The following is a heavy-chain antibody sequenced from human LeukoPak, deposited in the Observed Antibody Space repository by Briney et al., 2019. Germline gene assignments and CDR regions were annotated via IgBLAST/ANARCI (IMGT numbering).Heavy chain of an antibody. D-gene: IGHD2-15*01. CDR1: VCSFSASA. V-gene: IGHV3-23*01. Sequence: PGGALRLSCVASVCSFSASAMTLVRPAPGRGREWASGICASGGSTYFADSVKGRFTISRDNSKKTQYLQVYSLRAEDTAISYCSKDSCSSGSCYDYESVPWGQGTLVTVSS. CDR2: ICASGGST. CDR3: SKDSCSSGSCYDYESVP. J-gene: IGHJ5*02.